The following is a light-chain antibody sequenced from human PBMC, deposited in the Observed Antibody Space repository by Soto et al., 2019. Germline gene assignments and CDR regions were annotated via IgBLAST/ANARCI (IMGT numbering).Light chain of an antibody. CDR3: QQYKNWPPIT. CDR2: GAS. V-gene: IGKV3-15*01. CDR1: QSVSSN. Sequence: EIVMTQSPATLSVSPGERATLSCRASQSVSSNLAWYQQKPCQAPRLLIYGASTRATGIPARFSGSVSGTEFTPTISSLQSEDFAVYYCQQYKNWPPITFCQGTRLEIK. J-gene: IGKJ5*01.